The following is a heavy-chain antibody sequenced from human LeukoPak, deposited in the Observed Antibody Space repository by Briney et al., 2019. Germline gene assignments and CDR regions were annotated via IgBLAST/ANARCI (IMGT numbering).Heavy chain of an antibody. CDR1: GITFTA. Sequence: GGSLRLSCAASGITFTAIHWVRQAPGKGLEWVANINQDGSQKYYMDSVKGRFTISRDNARNSLYLQMNSLRAEDAAVYYCARDGEAPGIYFDLWGQRTPVTVSS. CDR3: ARDGEAPGIYFDL. V-gene: IGHV3-7*03. D-gene: IGHD6-13*01. J-gene: IGHJ4*02. CDR2: INQDGSQK.